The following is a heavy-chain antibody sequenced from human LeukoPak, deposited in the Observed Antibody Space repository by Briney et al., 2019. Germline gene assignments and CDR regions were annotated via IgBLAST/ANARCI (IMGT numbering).Heavy chain of an antibody. CDR1: GFTFSGYT. CDR3: ARDSVRHLDY. Sequence: PGGSLRLSCVASGFTFSGYTMNWVRQAPGKGREWVSSITSSSTYIYYADSVRGRFTISRDNAKNSLYLQMNSLRAEDTAVYYCARDSVRHLDYWGQGTLVTVSS. CDR2: ITSSSTYI. D-gene: IGHD5/OR15-5a*01. V-gene: IGHV3-21*01. J-gene: IGHJ4*02.